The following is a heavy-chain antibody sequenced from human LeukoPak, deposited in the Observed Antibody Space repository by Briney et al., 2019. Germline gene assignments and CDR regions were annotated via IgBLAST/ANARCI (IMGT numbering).Heavy chain of an antibody. Sequence: ASVKVSCKASGYTFTGYYMHWVRQAPGQGLEWMGRINPNSGGTNYAQKFQGRVTMTRDTSISTAYMELSSLRSEDTAVYYCARVGNHDAFDIWGQGTMVTVSS. CDR2: INPNSGGT. CDR1: GYTFTGYY. D-gene: IGHD1-14*01. J-gene: IGHJ3*02. CDR3: ARVGNHDAFDI. V-gene: IGHV1-2*06.